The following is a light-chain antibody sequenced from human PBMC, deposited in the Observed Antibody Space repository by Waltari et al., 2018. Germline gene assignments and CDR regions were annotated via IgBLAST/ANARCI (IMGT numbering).Light chain of an antibody. CDR1: QSVSRT. V-gene: IGKV3-20*01. CDR2: AAS. Sequence: IVLTQSPGTLSLAPGERATPSCRASQSVSRTLAWYQQKPGQAPSLLIYAASTRATGIPDRFSGSGSGTDFSLTISRLEPEDFAVYYCQHYVRLPATFGQGTKVEIK. CDR3: QHYVRLPAT. J-gene: IGKJ1*01.